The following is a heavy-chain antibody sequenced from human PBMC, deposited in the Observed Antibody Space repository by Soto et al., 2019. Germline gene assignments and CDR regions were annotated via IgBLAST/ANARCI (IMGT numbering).Heavy chain of an antibody. D-gene: IGHD4-17*01. V-gene: IGHV5-51*01. Sequence: ECLKRSGKGSGSSCTSYWLGWVRQMPGKGLEWMGIIYPGDSDTRYSPSFQGQVTISADKSISTAYLQWSSLKASDTAMYYCASGEGYYYYYGMDVWGQGTTVTVSS. CDR2: IYPGDSDT. CDR1: GSSCTSYW. CDR3: ASGEGYYYYYGMDV. J-gene: IGHJ6*02.